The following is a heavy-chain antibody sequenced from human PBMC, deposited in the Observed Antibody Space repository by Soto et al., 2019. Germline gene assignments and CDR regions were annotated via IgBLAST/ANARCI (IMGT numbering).Heavy chain of an antibody. V-gene: IGHV1-69*12. J-gene: IGHJ4*02. CDR2: IIPIFGTA. D-gene: IGHD6-13*01. CDR3: ASQHAKGGIAAAGTTPPGY. Sequence: QVQLVQSGAEVKKPGSSVKVSCKASGGTFSSYAISWVRQAPGQGLEWMGGIIPIFGTANYAQKFQGRVTMTADEATSTAYMELSGLRSEDTAVYYCASQHAKGGIAAAGTTPPGYWGQGTLVTVSS. CDR1: GGTFSSYA.